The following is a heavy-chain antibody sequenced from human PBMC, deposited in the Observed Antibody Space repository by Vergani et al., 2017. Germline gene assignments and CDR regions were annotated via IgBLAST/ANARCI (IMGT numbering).Heavy chain of an antibody. CDR1: GFTFSSYA. CDR2: ISSSSSYI. D-gene: IGHD3-9*01. Sequence: EVQLLESGGNLIQPGGSLRLSCGASGFTFSSYAMTWVRLAPGKGLQWVSSISSSSSYIYYADSVKGRFTISRDNAKNSLYLQMNSLRAEDTAVYYCARAVGLRYSDVWGKGTTVTVSS. CDR3: ARAVGLRYSDV. J-gene: IGHJ6*04. V-gene: IGHV3-21*01.